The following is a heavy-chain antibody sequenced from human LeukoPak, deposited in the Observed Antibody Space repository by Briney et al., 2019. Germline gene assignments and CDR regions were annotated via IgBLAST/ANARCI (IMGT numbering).Heavy chain of an antibody. CDR3: AKESHYYDSSGYDYYFDY. J-gene: IGHJ4*02. CDR1: GFTFDDYA. D-gene: IGHD3-22*01. V-gene: IGHV3-43D*03. Sequence: GGSLRLSCAASGFTFDDYAMHWVRQAPGKGLEWVSLISWDGGSTYYADSVKGRFTISRDNSKNSLYLQMNSLRAEDTALYYCAKESHYYDSSGYDYYFDYWGQGTLVTVSS. CDR2: ISWDGGST.